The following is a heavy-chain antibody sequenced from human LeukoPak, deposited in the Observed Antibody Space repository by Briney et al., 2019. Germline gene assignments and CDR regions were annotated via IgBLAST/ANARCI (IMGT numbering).Heavy chain of an antibody. J-gene: IGHJ6*02. CDR2: TNNGGSST. Sequence: PGGSLRLSCAASGLSFSNYAMSWVRQAPGKGLEWVSSTNNGGSSTHYADSVKGRFTISRDNSKNTLYLQLNSVTAEDTAVYYCAKNYYYGLDVWGRGTTVAVSS. CDR1: GLSFSNYA. V-gene: IGHV3-23*01. CDR3: AKNYYYGLDV.